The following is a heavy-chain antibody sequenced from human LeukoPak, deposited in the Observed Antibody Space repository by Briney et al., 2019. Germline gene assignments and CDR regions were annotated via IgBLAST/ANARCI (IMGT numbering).Heavy chain of an antibody. CDR1: GGSISSYY. Sequence: SETLSLTCTVSGGSISSYYWSWIRQPPGKGLEWIGYIYYSGSTNYNPSLKSRVTISVDTSKNQFSLKLSSVTAADTAVYYCARGDRFGPWGQGTLVTVSS. J-gene: IGHJ5*02. CDR3: ARGDRFGP. V-gene: IGHV4-59*01. CDR2: IYYSGST.